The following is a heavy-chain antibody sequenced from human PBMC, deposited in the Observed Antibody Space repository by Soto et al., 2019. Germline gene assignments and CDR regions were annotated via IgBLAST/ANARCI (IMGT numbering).Heavy chain of an antibody. V-gene: IGHV4-4*02. CDR3: ARVRGSYYYGMDV. CDR1: GGSISSSNW. J-gene: IGHJ6*02. D-gene: IGHD3-16*01. CDR2: IYHSGST. Sequence: SETLSLTCAVSGGSISSSNWWSWVRQPPGKGLEWIGEIYHSGSTNYNPSLKSRVTISVDKSKNQFSLKLSSVTAADTAVYYCARVRGSYYYGMDVWGQGTTVTVSS.